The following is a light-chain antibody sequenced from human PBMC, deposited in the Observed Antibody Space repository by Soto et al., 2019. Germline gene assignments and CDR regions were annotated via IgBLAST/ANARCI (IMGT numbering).Light chain of an antibody. Sequence: QSVLTQSPSASASLGASVKLTCTLSSGHSSYAIAWHQQQPEKGPRYLMKLNSDGSHSKGDGIPDRFSVSSSGAERYLTISSLQSEDEADYYCQTWGTGIHYVFGTGTKLTVL. CDR1: SGHSSYA. CDR2: LNSDGSH. V-gene: IGLV4-69*01. J-gene: IGLJ1*01. CDR3: QTWGTGIHYV.